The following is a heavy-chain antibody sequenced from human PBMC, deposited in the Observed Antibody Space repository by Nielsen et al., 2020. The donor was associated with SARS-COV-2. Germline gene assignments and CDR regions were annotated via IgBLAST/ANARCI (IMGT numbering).Heavy chain of an antibody. D-gene: IGHD3-22*01. CDR3: ARAITSPYYYDSSGYDDY. J-gene: IGHJ4*02. Sequence: GESLKISCAASGFTVSSNYMSWVRQAPGKGLEWVSVIYSGGSTYYADSVKGRFTISRDNSKNTLYLQMNSLRAEDTAVYYCARAITSPYYYDSSGYDDYWGQGTLVTVSS. CDR2: IYSGGST. V-gene: IGHV3-53*01. CDR1: GFTVSSNY.